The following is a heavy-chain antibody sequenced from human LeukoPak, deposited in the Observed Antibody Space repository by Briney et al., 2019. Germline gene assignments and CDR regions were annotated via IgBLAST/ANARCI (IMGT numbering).Heavy chain of an antibody. CDR2: IYYSGST. V-gene: IGHV4-39*01. CDR3: ARRYSRAFDY. Sequence: PSETLSLTCTVSGGSISSSSYYWGWLRQPPGEGLEWIGSIYYSGSTSYNPSLKSRVTIFVDTSKNQFSLKLSSVTAADTAVYYCARRYSRAFDYWGQGTLVTVSS. CDR1: GGSISSSSYY. D-gene: IGHD6-13*01. J-gene: IGHJ4*02.